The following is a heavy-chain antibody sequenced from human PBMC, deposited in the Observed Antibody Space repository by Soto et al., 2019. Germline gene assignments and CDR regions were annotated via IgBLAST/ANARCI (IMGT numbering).Heavy chain of an antibody. V-gene: IGHV3-33*01. J-gene: IGHJ2*01. D-gene: IGHD4-17*01. CDR2: IWYDGSNK. CDR3: ARAVNVYGDYGWYFDL. CDR1: GFTFSSYG. Sequence: QVQLVESGGGVVQPGRSLRLSCAASGFTFSSYGMHWVRQAPGKGLEWVAVIWYDGSNKYYADSVKGRFTISRDNSENTLYLQMNSLRAEDTAVYYCARAVNVYGDYGWYFDLWGRGTLVTVSS.